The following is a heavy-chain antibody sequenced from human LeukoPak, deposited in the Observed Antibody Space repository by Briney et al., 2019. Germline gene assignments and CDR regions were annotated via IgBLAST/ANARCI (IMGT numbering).Heavy chain of an antibody. J-gene: IGHJ4*02. Sequence: SSETLSFTCTVSGGSISGSDYYWGWIRQPPGKGLEWIGSIYYSGSTYYNSSLKSRVSISVDTSRNQFSLKLSSVTAADTALYNCARLFWGVGYWGQGTLVTVSS. V-gene: IGHV4-39*01. CDR1: GGSISGSDYY. CDR2: IYYSGST. CDR3: ARLFWGVGY. D-gene: IGHD3-16*01.